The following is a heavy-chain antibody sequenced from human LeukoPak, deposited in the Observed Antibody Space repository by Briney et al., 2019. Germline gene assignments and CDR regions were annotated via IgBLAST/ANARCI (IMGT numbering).Heavy chain of an antibody. Sequence: GGTLRLSCAASGFIFSRYGMSWVRQAPGKGLEWVSAISGSGGTTYYTDSVKGRFTISRDNSKNTLYLQINSLRAEDTAIYYCAKDHLPGIVVADRDYWGQGTLVTVSS. V-gene: IGHV3-23*01. CDR3: AKDHLPGIVVADRDY. CDR1: GFIFSRYG. J-gene: IGHJ4*02. CDR2: ISGSGGTT. D-gene: IGHD6-19*01.